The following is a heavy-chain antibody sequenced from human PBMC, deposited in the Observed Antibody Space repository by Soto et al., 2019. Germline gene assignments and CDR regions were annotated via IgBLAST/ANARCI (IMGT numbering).Heavy chain of an antibody. D-gene: IGHD6-13*01. CDR3: ARRSSSLYFDY. CDR1: GFTFSSYA. V-gene: IGHV3-23*01. J-gene: IGHJ4*02. CDR2: MSGSDGST. Sequence: EVQLLESGGGLVQPGGSLRLSCAASGFTFSSYAMNWVRQAPGKGLEWVSVMSGSDGSTYYADSVKGRFTISRDKSESMLKLPMKSLRAGGPAVYYCARRSSSLYFDYWGQGALVTVSS.